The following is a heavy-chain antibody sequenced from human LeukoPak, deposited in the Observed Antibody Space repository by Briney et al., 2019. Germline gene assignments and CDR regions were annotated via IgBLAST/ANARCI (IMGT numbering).Heavy chain of an antibody. Sequence: PGGSLRLSCAASGFTFSSYWMSWVRQAPGKGLEWVANIKQDGSEKYYVDSVKGRFTISRDNAKNSLYLQMNSLRAEDTAVYYSARSPVEMAIISDYWGQATLVTVSS. CDR2: IKQDGSEK. V-gene: IGHV3-7*01. CDR3: ARSPVEMAIISDY. D-gene: IGHD5-24*01. J-gene: IGHJ4*02. CDR1: GFTFSSYW.